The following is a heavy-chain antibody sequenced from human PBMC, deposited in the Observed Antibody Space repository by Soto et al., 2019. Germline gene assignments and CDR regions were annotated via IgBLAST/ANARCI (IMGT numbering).Heavy chain of an antibody. J-gene: IGHJ4*02. Sequence: ASVKVSCRASGYTFTTYDINWVRQAAGQGLVWMGWMNPNSGNTGYAQKFQDRVTMTRDTSISTAYMELSDLRSEDTAVYYCARGQYFSDSSGYDDYWGQGTQVTVSS. CDR1: GYTFTTYD. CDR2: MNPNSGNT. CDR3: ARGQYFSDSSGYDDY. V-gene: IGHV1-8*02. D-gene: IGHD3-22*01.